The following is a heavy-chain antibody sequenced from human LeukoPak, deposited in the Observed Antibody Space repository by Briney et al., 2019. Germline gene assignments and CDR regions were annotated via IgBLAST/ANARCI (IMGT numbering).Heavy chain of an antibody. V-gene: IGHV4-59*12. Sequence: SETLSLTCTVSGGSISPYYWTWIRQPPGKGLEWIGYIYYSGRTNYNPSLTSRVTMSVDTSKNQFSLKLSSVTAADTAVYYCARAPGIMSGNWRFDYWGQGTLVTVSS. J-gene: IGHJ4*02. CDR2: IYYSGRT. D-gene: IGHD3-16*01. CDR1: GGSISPYY. CDR3: ARAPGIMSGNWRFDY.